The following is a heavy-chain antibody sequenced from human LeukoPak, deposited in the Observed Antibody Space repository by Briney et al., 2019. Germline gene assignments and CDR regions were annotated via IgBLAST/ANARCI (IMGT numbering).Heavy chain of an antibody. D-gene: IGHD3-3*02. CDR1: GGTFSSYA. CDR3: AVSGAILEWFRSRHYYYMDV. V-gene: IGHV1-69*05. CDR2: IIPIFGTA. J-gene: IGHJ6*03. Sequence: ASVKVSCKASGGTFSSYAISWVRQAPGQGLEWMGGIIPIFGTANYAQKFQGRVAITTDESTSTAYMELSSLRSEDTAVYYCAVSGAILEWFRSRHYYYMDVWGKGTTVTVSS.